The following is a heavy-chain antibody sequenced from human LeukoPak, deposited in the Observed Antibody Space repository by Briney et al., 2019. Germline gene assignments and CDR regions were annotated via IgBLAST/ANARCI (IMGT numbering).Heavy chain of an antibody. CDR3: AKGSIVATTNFDY. J-gene: IGHJ4*02. D-gene: IGHD5-12*01. V-gene: IGHV3-11*01. Sequence: SGGSLRLSCAVSGFTFSDYYMSWIRQAPGKGLEWVSYISSGGSTISHADSVKGRFTISRDNAENSLYLQMNSLRAEDTAVYYCAKGSIVATTNFDYWGQETLVTVSS. CDR2: ISSGGSTI. CDR1: GFTFSDYY.